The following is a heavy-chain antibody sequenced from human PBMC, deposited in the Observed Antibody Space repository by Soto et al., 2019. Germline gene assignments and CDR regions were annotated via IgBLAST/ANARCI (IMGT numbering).Heavy chain of an antibody. J-gene: IGHJ5*02. Sequence: SETLSLTCTVSGGSISSYYWNWIRQPPGKGLEWIGYIYYSGSTNYNPSLKSRVTISVDTSKNQFSLKLSSVTAADTAVYYCARLGGYFQALDAWGQGTLVTVST. V-gene: IGHV4-59*01. CDR2: IYYSGST. CDR1: GGSISSYY. CDR3: ARLGGYFQALDA. D-gene: IGHD3-22*01.